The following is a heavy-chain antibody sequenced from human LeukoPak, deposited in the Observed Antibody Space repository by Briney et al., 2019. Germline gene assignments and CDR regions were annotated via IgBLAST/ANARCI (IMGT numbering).Heavy chain of an antibody. Sequence: SVKVSCKASGYTFTNYDINWVRQATGQGLEWMGGIIPIFGTANYAQKFQGRVTITADKSTSTAYMELSSLRSEDTAVYYCARDRDYYDSSGYFDAFDIWGQGTMVTVSS. D-gene: IGHD3-22*01. V-gene: IGHV1-69*06. CDR1: GYTFTNYD. CDR3: ARDRDYYDSSGYFDAFDI. J-gene: IGHJ3*02. CDR2: IIPIFGTA.